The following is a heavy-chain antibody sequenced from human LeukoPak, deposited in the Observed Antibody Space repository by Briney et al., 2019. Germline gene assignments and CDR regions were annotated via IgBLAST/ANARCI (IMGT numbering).Heavy chain of an antibody. D-gene: IGHD3-9*01. CDR1: GFTFSSYA. CDR2: ISGSGGST. Sequence: GGSLRLSCAASGFTFSSYAMSWVRQAPGKGLEWVSAISGSGGSTYYADSVKGRFTISRDNSKDTLYLQMNSLRAEDTAVYYCATDYDILTGFRSPAGSHWGQETLVTVSS. V-gene: IGHV3-23*01. CDR3: ATDYDILTGFRSPAGSH. J-gene: IGHJ4*02.